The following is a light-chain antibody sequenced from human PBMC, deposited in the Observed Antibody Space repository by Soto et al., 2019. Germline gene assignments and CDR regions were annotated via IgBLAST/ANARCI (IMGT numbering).Light chain of an antibody. V-gene: IGLV4-69*01. J-gene: IGLJ2*01. CDR1: SGHSNYA. Sequence: QSVLTQSPSASASLGASVKLTCTLSSGHSNYAIAWHQQQSEKGPRYLMKLNSDGSHSKGDGIPDRFSGSSSGAERYLTISSLQSEDDADYYCHTWCSGIVVFGGGTKLTVL. CDR3: HTWCSGIVV. CDR2: LNSDGSH.